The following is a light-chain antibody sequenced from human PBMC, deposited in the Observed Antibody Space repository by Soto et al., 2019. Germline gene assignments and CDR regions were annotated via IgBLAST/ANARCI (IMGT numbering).Light chain of an antibody. Sequence: AIEMTQSPSSLSASVGDRVTITCRASQGFRNDLGWYQQKPGKAPRLLIYAASKLQDGVPSRFSGSGSGTDFTLNINNLQTEDFATYYCLQNHNYPWTFGQGTTVE. J-gene: IGKJ1*01. CDR3: LQNHNYPWT. CDR2: AAS. V-gene: IGKV1-6*01. CDR1: QGFRND.